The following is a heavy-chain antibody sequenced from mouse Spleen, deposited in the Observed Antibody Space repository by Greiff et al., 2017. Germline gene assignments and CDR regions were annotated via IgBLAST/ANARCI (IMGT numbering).Heavy chain of an antibody. CDR1: GFTFSSYA. D-gene: IGHD2-10*01. Sequence: EVQLVESGGGLVKLGGSLKLSCAASGFTFSSYAMSWVRQTPEKRLEWVATISSGGGNTYYPDSVKGRFTISRDNAKNTLYLQMSSLKSEDTAMYYCASGAYYGNYGFAYWGQGTLVTVSA. J-gene: IGHJ3*01. V-gene: IGHV5-9-3*01. CDR2: ISSGGGNT. CDR3: ASGAYYGNYGFAY.